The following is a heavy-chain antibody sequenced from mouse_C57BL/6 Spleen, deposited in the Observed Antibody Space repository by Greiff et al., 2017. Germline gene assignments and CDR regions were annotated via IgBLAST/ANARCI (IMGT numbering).Heavy chain of an antibody. V-gene: IGHV1-15*01. D-gene: IGHD1-1*01. CDR2: IDPETGGT. Sequence: VQLQQSGAELVRPGASVTLSCKASGYTFTDYEMHWVKQTPVHGLEWIGAIDPETGGTAYNQKFKGKAILTADKSSSTAYMELRSLTSEDSAVYYCTRGRDYYGSSSYWYFDVWGTGTTVTVSS. J-gene: IGHJ1*03. CDR3: TRGRDYYGSSSYWYFDV. CDR1: GYTFTDYE.